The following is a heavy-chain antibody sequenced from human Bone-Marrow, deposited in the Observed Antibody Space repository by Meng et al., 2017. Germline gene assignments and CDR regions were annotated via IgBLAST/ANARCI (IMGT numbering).Heavy chain of an antibody. Sequence: SETLSLTCAVSGGSFSGYYWSWIRQPPGKGLEWIGEINHSGSTNYNPSLKSRVTISVDTSKNQFSLKLSSVTAADTAVYYCAKDWENSGYDWGTYYFDYWGQGTLVTVSS. J-gene: IGHJ4*02. CDR3: AKDWENSGYDWGTYYFDY. D-gene: IGHD5-12*01. CDR1: GGSFSGYY. CDR2: INHSGST. V-gene: IGHV4-34*01.